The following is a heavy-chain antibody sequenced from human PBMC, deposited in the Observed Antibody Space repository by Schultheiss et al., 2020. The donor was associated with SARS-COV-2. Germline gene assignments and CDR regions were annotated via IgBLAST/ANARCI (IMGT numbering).Heavy chain of an antibody. D-gene: IGHD3-16*01. CDR2: ISYDGSNK. J-gene: IGHJ4*02. Sequence: GGSLRLSCAASGFTFSSYGMHWVRQAPGKGLEWVAVISYDGSNKYYADSVKGRFTISRDNSKNTLYLQMNSLRAEDTAVYYCASWGPTARWGQGTLVTVSS. V-gene: IGHV3-30*03. CDR3: ASWGPTAR. CDR1: GFTFSSYG.